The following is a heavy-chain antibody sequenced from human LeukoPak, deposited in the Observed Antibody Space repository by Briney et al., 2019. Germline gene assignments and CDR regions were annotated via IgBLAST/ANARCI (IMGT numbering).Heavy chain of an antibody. V-gene: IGHV3-7*04. Sequence: PGGSLRLSCTASGFSFSGYWMTWVRQTPGKGLEWVANINQDGSKKSYVDSVRGRFTISRDSAKNSLYLQMNSLRAEDTAVYHCVRVDYRDEGNYYWGQGTLVTVSS. CDR1: GFSFSGYW. D-gene: IGHD4/OR15-4a*01. CDR2: INQDGSKK. CDR3: VRVDYRDEGNYY. J-gene: IGHJ4*02.